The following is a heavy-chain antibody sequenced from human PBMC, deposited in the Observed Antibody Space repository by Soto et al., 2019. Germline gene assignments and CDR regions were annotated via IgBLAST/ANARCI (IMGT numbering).Heavy chain of an antibody. D-gene: IGHD6-19*01. CDR1: GFTFSSYA. Sequence: ESGGGVVQPGRSLRLSCAASGFTFSSYAMHWVRQAPGKGLEWVAVISYDGSNKYYADSVKGRFTISRDNSKSTLYLQMSSLRAEDTAVYYWAGSYSSGWYALGDYWGQGTLVIVSS. V-gene: IGHV3-30-3*01. CDR2: ISYDGSNK. J-gene: IGHJ4*02. CDR3: AGSYSSGWYALGDY.